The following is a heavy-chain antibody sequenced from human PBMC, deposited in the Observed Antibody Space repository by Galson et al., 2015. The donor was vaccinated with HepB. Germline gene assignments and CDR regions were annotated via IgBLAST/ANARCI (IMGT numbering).Heavy chain of an antibody. Sequence: SLRLSCAASGFTFSSYDMHWVRQVPGKGLEWVSRIDTNSEPSYPGSVKGRFTISRQNAKNSLYLQMNSLRVGDTAVYYCARAGYSYAYRDWYFDLWGRGTLVTVSS. D-gene: IGHD3-16*01. CDR1: GFTFSSYD. CDR3: ARAGYSYAYRDWYFDL. V-gene: IGHV3-13*05. J-gene: IGHJ2*01. CDR2: IDTNSEP.